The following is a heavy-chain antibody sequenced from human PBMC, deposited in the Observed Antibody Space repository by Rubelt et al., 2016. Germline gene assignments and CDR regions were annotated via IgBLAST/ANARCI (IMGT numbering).Heavy chain of an antibody. CDR3: AKAEGGWDTDAFDM. V-gene: IGHV3-53*01. Sequence: EVQLVESGGGLIQPGGSLRLSCAASGFTVSTNYMSWVRQVPGKGLEWVSITYSGGSTYSADSVKGRFTIPRDNSKNMLGLQVNRLRAEDTAVYICAKAEGGWDTDAFDMWGQGTMVTVSS. CDR1: GFTVSTNY. CDR2: TYSGGST. J-gene: IGHJ3*02. D-gene: IGHD6-19*01.